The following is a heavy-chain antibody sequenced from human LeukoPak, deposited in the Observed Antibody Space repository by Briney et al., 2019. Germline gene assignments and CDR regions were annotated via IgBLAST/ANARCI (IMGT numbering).Heavy chain of an antibody. J-gene: IGHJ4*02. CDR1: GYTFAGYY. Sequence: ASVKVSCKASGYTFAGYYMHWVRQAPGQGLEWMGRINPNSGGTNYAQKFQGRVTMTRDTSISTAYMELSRLRSDDTAVYYCARDYYDSSGNYDYWGQGTLVTVSS. V-gene: IGHV1-2*06. CDR3: ARDYYDSSGNYDY. CDR2: INPNSGGT. D-gene: IGHD3-22*01.